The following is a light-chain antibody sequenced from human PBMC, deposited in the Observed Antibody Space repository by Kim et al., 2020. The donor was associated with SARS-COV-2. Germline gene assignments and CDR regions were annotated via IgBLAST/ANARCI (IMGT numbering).Light chain of an antibody. CDR1: QDIRND. V-gene: IGKV1-17*01. Sequence: DIQMTQSPSSLSASVGDRVTITCRASQDIRNDIGWYQQKPGKAPKRLTYGISSLQSGVPSRFSVSGSGTEFTLTISSLQPEDFASYYCLQHNNYPITFGQGTRLEIK. CDR2: GIS. CDR3: LQHNNYPIT. J-gene: IGKJ5*01.